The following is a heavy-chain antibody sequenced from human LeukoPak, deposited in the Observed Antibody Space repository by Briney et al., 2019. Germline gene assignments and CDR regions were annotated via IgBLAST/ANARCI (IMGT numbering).Heavy chain of an antibody. CDR3: ARLGTTVTSRYFAY. CDR2: IYPGDSDT. CDR1: GYSFTSYW. Sequence: GESLKISCKGSGYSFTSYWIGWVRQMPGKGLQWMGIIYPGDSDTRYSPSFQGQVTFSADKSINTAYLQWSSLKASDTALYYCARLGTTVTSRYFAYWGRGTLVTVSS. J-gene: IGHJ4*02. V-gene: IGHV5-51*01. D-gene: IGHD4-17*01.